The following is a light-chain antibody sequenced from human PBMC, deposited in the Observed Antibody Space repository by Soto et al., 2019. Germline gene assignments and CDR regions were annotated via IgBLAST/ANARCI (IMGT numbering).Light chain of an antibody. Sequence: DIQMTQSPSSLSASVGDRVTITCRASQDISNYLAWYQQRPGKVPRLLIYAASHLQSGVPSRFSGSGSGTDFTLTISSLQPEDVATYYCQKYYNAPLTFGRGTKVDIK. CDR2: AAS. CDR1: QDISNY. J-gene: IGKJ3*01. V-gene: IGKV1-27*01. CDR3: QKYYNAPLT.